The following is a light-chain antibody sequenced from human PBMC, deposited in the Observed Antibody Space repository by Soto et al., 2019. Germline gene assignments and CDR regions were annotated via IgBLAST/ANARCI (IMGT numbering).Light chain of an antibody. J-gene: IGLJ2*01. Sequence: QSVLTQPPSVSGAPGQRVTISCTGSSSNIGAGYDVHWYLQLPGTAPKLLVYGDTNRPSGVPDRFSGSKSGTSASLAISGLQSEDEADYYCAAWDDSLNGVLFGGGTKVTVL. CDR2: GDT. CDR1: SSNIGAGYD. CDR3: AAWDDSLNGVL. V-gene: IGLV1-40*01.